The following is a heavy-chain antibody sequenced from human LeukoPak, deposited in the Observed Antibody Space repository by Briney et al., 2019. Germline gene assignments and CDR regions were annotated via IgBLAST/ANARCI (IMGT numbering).Heavy chain of an antibody. CDR1: GGSISSYY. CDR2: IYYSGST. CDR3: ARDLVGAQDYFDY. V-gene: IGHV4-59*12. D-gene: IGHD1-26*01. Sequence: PSETLSLTCTVSGGSISSYYWSWIRQPPGKGLEWIGYIYYSGSTYYNPSLKSRVTISVDTSKSQFSLKLSSVTAADTAVYYCARDLVGAQDYFDYWGQGTLVTVSS. J-gene: IGHJ4*02.